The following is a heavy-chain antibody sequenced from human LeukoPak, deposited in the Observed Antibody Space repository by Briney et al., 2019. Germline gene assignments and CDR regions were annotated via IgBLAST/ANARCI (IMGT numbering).Heavy chain of an antibody. J-gene: IGHJ2*01. CDR3: AKDRTVGASYWYFDL. CDR2: IWYDGSNK. V-gene: IGHV3-33*06. Sequence: GGSLRLSCAASGFTFSSYGMHWVRQAPGKGLEWVAVIWYDGSNKYYADSVKGRFTISRDNSKSTLYLQINSLRPEDTAIYYCAKDRTVGASYWYFDLWGRGTLVTVSS. D-gene: IGHD1-26*01. CDR1: GFTFSSYG.